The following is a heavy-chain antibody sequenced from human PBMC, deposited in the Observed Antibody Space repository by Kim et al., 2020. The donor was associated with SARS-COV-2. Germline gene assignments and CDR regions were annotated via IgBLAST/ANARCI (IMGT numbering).Heavy chain of an antibody. CDR3: ARFYDSTDGFDY. V-gene: IGHV1-46*01. D-gene: IGHD3-22*01. CDR2: T. J-gene: IGHJ4*02. Sequence: TSYAQKFQGRVTMTRDTSTSTVYMGLSSLRSEDTAVYYCARFYDSTDGFDYWGQGTLVTVSS.